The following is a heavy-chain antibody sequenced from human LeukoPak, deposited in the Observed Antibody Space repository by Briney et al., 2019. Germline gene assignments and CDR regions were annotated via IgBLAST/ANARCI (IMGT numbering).Heavy chain of an antibody. V-gene: IGHV1-46*01. J-gene: IGHJ4*02. D-gene: IGHD2-2*01. Sequence: GASVKVSCKASGYTFTSYYMHWVRQAPGQGLEWMGIINPSGGSTSYAQKFQGRVTMTRDTSTSTVCMELSSLRSEDTAVYYCARDQEGQYPTDYWGQGTLVTVSS. CDR1: GYTFTSYY. CDR2: INPSGGST. CDR3: ARDQEGQYPTDY.